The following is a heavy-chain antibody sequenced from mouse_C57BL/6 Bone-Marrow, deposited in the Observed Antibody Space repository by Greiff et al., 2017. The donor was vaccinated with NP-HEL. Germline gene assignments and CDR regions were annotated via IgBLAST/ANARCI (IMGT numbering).Heavy chain of an antibody. D-gene: IGHD2-3*01. J-gene: IGHJ2*01. CDR3: ARSPVYDCYPYYFDY. Sequence: EVQLQQSGPELVKPGASVKIPCKASGYTFTDYNMDWVKQSHGKSLEWIGDINPNNGGTIYNQKFKGKATLTVDKSSSTAYMELRSLTSEDTAVYYCARSPVYDCYPYYFDYWGQGTTLTVSS. V-gene: IGHV1-18*01. CDR1: GYTFTDYN. CDR2: INPNNGGT.